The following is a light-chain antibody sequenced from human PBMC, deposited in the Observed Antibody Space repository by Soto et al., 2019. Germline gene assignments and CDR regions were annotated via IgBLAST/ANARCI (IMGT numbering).Light chain of an antibody. V-gene: IGKV1-5*03. Sequence: DIQMTQSPSTLSASVGDRVTITCRASQSISSWLAWYQQKPGKAPKLLIYKASSLESGVPSSFSGSGSGTEFTLTISSLQPDDFATYSCQHYHSYPLTFGGGTKVEIK. CDR2: KAS. CDR1: QSISSW. CDR3: QHYHSYPLT. J-gene: IGKJ4*01.